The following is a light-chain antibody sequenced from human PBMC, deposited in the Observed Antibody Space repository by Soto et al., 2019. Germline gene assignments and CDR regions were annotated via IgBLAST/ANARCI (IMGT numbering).Light chain of an antibody. CDR3: LQYHNLWA. V-gene: IGKV3-15*01. CDR1: QNIYYN. J-gene: IGKJ1*01. CDR2: RAS. Sequence: ILMTQSPATVSVSPGESATLSCRASQNIYYNVAWYQQRPGQAPRLLIYRASTRAPGVPARFSGSGSGTEFTLTISSLQPEDFTVYSCLQYHNLWALGQGTKVDI.